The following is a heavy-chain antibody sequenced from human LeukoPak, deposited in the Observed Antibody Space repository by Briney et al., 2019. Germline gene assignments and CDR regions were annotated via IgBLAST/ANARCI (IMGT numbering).Heavy chain of an antibody. CDR1: GFTFSSYG. V-gene: IGHV3-33*01. D-gene: IGHD3-10*01. CDR2: IWYDGSNK. Sequence: GRSLRLSCAASGFTFSSYGMHWVRQAPGKGLEWVAVIWYDGSNKYYADSVKGRFTISRDNSKNTLYLQMNSLRAEDTAVYYCARSGLLYGSGSHFDYWGQGTLVTVSS. CDR3: ARSGLLYGSGSHFDY. J-gene: IGHJ4*02.